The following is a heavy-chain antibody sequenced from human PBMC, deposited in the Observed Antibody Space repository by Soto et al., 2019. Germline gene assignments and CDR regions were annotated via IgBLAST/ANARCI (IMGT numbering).Heavy chain of an antibody. CDR2: IIPIFGTA. CDR1: GGTFSSYA. V-gene: IGHV1-69*06. Sequence: GASVKVSCKASGGTFSSYAISWVRQAPGQGLEWMGGIIPIFGTANYAQKFQGRVTITADKSTSTAYMELSSLRSEDTAGYYCARGHVFYGGYETFDYWGQGTLVTVSS. D-gene: IGHD5-12*01. J-gene: IGHJ4*02. CDR3: ARGHVFYGGYETFDY.